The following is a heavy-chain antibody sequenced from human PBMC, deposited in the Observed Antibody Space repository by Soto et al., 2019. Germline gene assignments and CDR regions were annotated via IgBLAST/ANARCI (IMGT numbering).Heavy chain of an antibody. V-gene: IGHV4-34*01. CDR3: ARAEDGYNYGDY. CDR1: GGSFTGHY. Sequence: QVQLQQWGAGLLKPSETLSLTCAVYGGSFTGHYWSWIRQSPGKGLEWIGEINHSGSTNYNPSLKSRVTISVDTSKNQFPLKLSSVTAADTAVYYCARAEDGYNYGDYWGQGTLVTVSS. D-gene: IGHD5-12*01. CDR2: INHSGST. J-gene: IGHJ4*02.